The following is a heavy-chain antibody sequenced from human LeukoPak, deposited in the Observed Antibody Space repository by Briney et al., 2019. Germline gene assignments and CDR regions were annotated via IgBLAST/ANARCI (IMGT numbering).Heavy chain of an antibody. J-gene: IGHJ6*03. CDR3: AGGETMVRGVDYYYYMDV. CDR1: GYTFINYG. Sequence: GASVKLSCKASGYTFINYGISWVRQAPGQGLEWMGWISTYNGNTKYLQKFQGRVTITADESTSTAYMELSSLRSEDTAVYYCAGGETMVRGVDYYYYMDVWGKGTTVTISS. V-gene: IGHV1-18*01. CDR2: ISTYNGNT. D-gene: IGHD3-10*01.